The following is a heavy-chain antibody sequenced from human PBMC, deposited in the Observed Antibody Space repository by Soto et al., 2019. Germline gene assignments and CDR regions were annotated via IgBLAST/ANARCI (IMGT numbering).Heavy chain of an antibody. CDR2: ISYDGSNK. CDR1: GFTFSSYG. CDR3: AKDFKPFGDLEYYFDY. J-gene: IGHJ4*02. V-gene: IGHV3-30*18. Sequence: PGGSLRLSCAASGFTFSSYGMHWVRQAPGKGLEWVAVISYDGSNKYYADSVKGRFTISRDNSKNTLYLQMNSLRAEDTAVYYCAKDFKPFGDLEYYFDYWGQGTLVTVSS. D-gene: IGHD4-17*01.